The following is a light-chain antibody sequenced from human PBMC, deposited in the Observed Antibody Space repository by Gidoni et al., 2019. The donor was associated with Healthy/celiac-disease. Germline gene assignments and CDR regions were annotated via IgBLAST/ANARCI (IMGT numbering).Light chain of an antibody. J-gene: IGKJ5*01. Sequence: DIVKTKSPDSLAVSLGERATINCKSSQSVLYSSNYKHYLAWYQQKPGQPPKLLIYWASTRESGVPDRFSGSGSGTDFTLTIGSLQAEDVAVYYCQQYYSTPDTFXQXTRLEIK. CDR3: QQYYSTPDT. CDR1: QSVLYSSNYKHY. CDR2: WAS. V-gene: IGKV4-1*01.